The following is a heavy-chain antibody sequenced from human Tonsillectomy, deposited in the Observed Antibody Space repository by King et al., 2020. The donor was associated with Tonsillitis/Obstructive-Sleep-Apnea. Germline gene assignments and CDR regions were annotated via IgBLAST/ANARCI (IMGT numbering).Heavy chain of an antibody. Sequence: VQLVESGGGLVQPGGSLRLSCAASGFTFSSYWMHWVRKAPGKGLVWVSRMKRDGSRTRYADSVKGRFTISRDNAKNTLYLQMNSLRDEDTTVYYCARIRCYGPRRATTWFAPLGQGPLVTVSS. V-gene: IGHV3-74*01. CDR1: GFTFSSYW. J-gene: IGHJ5*02. CDR2: MKRDGSRT. CDR3: ARIRCYGPRRATTWFAP. D-gene: IGHD2-2*01.